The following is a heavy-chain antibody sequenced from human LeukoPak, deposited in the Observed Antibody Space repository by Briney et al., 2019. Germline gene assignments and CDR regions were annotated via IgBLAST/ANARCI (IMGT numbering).Heavy chain of an antibody. Sequence: GGSLRLSCAASGSTFSTYWMHWVRQAPGKGLLWVSRINTDGSGTIYADSVKGRFTISRDNANNTLYLHMNSLRAEDTALYYCARARPGRNWFDLWGRGTLVTVSS. J-gene: IGHJ5*02. CDR1: GSTFSTYW. CDR2: INTDGSGT. V-gene: IGHV3-74*01. CDR3: ARARPGRNWFDL. D-gene: IGHD7-27*01.